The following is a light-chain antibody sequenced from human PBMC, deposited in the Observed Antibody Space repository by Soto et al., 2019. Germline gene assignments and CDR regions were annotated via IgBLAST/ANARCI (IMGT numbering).Light chain of an antibody. CDR1: QSISNY. V-gene: IGKV1-39*01. CDR2: ATS. J-gene: IGKJ5*01. Sequence: DIQMTQSPSSLSASVGDRVTMTCRASQSISNYWNSYQQKPGKAPKILIYATSKWQGGVPSRFSGSGTGTDFTLTVSSLQPEDFAAYYWRQSYDSPTFGQGTRLEI. CDR3: RQSYDSPT.